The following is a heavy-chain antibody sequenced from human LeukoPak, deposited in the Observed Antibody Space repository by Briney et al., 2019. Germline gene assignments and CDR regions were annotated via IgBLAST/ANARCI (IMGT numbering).Heavy chain of an antibody. CDR2: IYLSGST. J-gene: IGHJ5*02. CDR3: ARDRGITIVRGRWFDP. V-gene: IGHV4-39*07. Sequence: SETLSLTCTVSGGSISSSSYYWGWIRQPPGKGLEWIGSIYLSGSTYYNPSLKSRVTISVDTSKNQFSLKLSSVTAADTAVYYCARDRGITIVRGRWFDPWGQGTLVTVSS. D-gene: IGHD3-10*01. CDR1: GGSISSSSYY.